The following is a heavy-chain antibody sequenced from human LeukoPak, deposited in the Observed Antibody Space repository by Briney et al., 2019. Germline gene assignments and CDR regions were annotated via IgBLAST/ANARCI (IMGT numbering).Heavy chain of an antibody. D-gene: IGHD3-22*01. V-gene: IGHV1-18*01. CDR2: ISTYNGNT. CDR1: GYXFSGYG. CDR3: ARDLDYYYSSGSGWLDN. Sequence: ASVKVSCKASGYXFSGYGMSWVRQAPGQGLEWMGWISTYNGNTNNARKLQGRVTMTTDTSTNTAYMELMSLSSDDTAVYYCARDLDYYYSSGSGWLDNWGQGTLVTVSS. J-gene: IGHJ5*02.